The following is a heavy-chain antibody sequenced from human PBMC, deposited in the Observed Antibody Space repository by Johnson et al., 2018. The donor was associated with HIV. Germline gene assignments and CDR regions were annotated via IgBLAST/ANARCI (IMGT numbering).Heavy chain of an antibody. D-gene: IGHD6-13*01. CDR1: GFTFSNAW. CDR3: AKDQWSSSWTNDAFDF. J-gene: IGHJ3*01. V-gene: IGHV3-15*01. CDR2: INSRTDGGTT. Sequence: MQLVESGGGLVNPGGSLTLSCAASGFTFSNAWMSWVRQAPGKGLEWVGQINSRTDGGTTDYGAPVKCRLPLFRDNSKNTLYLQMNSLRVEDTAVYYCAKDQWSSSWTNDAFDFWGQGTMVTVSS.